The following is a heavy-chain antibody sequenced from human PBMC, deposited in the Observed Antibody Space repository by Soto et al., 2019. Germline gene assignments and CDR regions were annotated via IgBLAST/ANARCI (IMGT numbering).Heavy chain of an antibody. J-gene: IGHJ5*02. CDR3: ARGLRDYDFWSGNNWFDP. D-gene: IGHD3-3*01. CDR1: GGSVSSGSYY. V-gene: IGHV4-61*01. Sequence: NPSETLSLTCTVSGGSVSSGSYYWSWIRQPPGKGLEWIGYIYDSGSTNYNPFLKSRVTISVDTSKNQFSLKLSSVTAADTAVYYCARGLRDYDFWSGNNWFDPWGQGTLVTVSS. CDR2: IYDSGST.